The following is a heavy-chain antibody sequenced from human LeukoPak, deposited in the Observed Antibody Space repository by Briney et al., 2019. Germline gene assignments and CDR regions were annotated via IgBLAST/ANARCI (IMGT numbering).Heavy chain of an antibody. CDR1: GGSISSGDYY. CDR2: IHYSGST. V-gene: IGHV4-39*01. CDR3: ARRDYIITYFFDN. J-gene: IGHJ4*02. D-gene: IGHD4-17*01. Sequence: SETLSLTCTVSGGSISSGDYYWSWIRQPPGMGLEWIGNIHYSGSTNYNPSVKSRVTISIDTSKNQFSLELSSLTAADTAVYYCARRDYIITYFFDNWGQGTLVTVSS.